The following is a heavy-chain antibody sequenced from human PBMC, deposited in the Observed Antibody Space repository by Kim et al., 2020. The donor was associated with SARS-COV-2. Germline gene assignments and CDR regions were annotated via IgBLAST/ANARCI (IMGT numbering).Heavy chain of an antibody. CDR1: GFTFSSYS. J-gene: IGHJ2*01. CDR3: ARDPEHSYRYFDL. CDR2: ISSSGSHI. V-gene: IGHV3-21*01. Sequence: GGSLRLSCAASGFTFSSYSINWVRQAPGKGLEWVSSISSSGSHIYYADSLKDRFTISRDNAKNSLYLQMNSLRGEDTAVYYCARDPEHSYRYFDLWGRGTLVTVSS. D-gene: IGHD5-18*01.